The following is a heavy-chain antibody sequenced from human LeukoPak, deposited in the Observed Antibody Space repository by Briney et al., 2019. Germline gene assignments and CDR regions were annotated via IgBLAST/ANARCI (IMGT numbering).Heavy chain of an antibody. CDR1: GGTFSSYA. CDR2: IIPILGIA. Sequence: SVKVSCKASGGTFSSYAISWVRQAPGQGLEWMGRIIPILGIANYAQKFQGRVTITADKSTSTAYMELSSLRSEDTAVYYCARDXSWGLRNWFDPWGQGTLVTVSS. V-gene: IGHV1-69*04. J-gene: IGHJ5*02. CDR3: ARDXSWGLRNWFDP. D-gene: IGHD6-13*01.